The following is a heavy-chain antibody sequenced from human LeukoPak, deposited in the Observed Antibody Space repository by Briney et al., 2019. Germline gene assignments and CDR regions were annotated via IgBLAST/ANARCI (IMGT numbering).Heavy chain of an antibody. V-gene: IGHV3-30*18. Sequence: PGGSLRLSCAASGFTFSSYGMHWVRQAPGKGLEWVAVISYDGSNKYYADSVKGRFIISRDNSKNTLYLQMNSLRAEDTAVYYCAKDTGYDILTGYMGLDYWGQGTQVTVSS. CDR2: ISYDGSNK. J-gene: IGHJ4*02. CDR1: GFTFSSYG. CDR3: AKDTGYDILTGYMGLDY. D-gene: IGHD3-9*01.